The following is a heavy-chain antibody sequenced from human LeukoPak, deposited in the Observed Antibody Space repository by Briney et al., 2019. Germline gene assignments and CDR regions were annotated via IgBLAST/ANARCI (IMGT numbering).Heavy chain of an antibody. CDR3: ARGYDPSRDAFDI. Sequence: SETLSLTCTVSGGSLSSGSYYWSWIRQPAGKGLEGIGRIYASGSTNYNPSLKSRVTISADMSNNQFSLKLRSVTAADTAVYYCARGYDPSRDAFDIWAQGTMVTVSS. CDR1: GGSLSSGSYY. J-gene: IGHJ3*02. V-gene: IGHV4-61*02. CDR2: IYASGST. D-gene: IGHD3-22*01.